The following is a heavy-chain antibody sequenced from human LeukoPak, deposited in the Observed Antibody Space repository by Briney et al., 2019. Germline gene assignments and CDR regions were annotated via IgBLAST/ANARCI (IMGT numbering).Heavy chain of an antibody. J-gene: IGHJ4*02. CDR2: INPSGGST. Sequence: ASVKVSCKASGYTFTSYYMHWVRQAPGQGLEWMGIINPSGGSTSYAQKFQGRATMTRDTSTSTVYMELSSLRSEDTAVYYCARDRGSGWLDYWGQGTLVTVSS. CDR1: GYTFTSYY. V-gene: IGHV1-46*01. CDR3: ARDRGSGWLDY. D-gene: IGHD6-19*01.